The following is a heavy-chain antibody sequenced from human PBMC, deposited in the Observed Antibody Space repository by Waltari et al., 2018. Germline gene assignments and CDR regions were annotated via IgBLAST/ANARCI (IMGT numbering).Heavy chain of an antibody. CDR1: GGSISSGGYY. J-gene: IGHJ4*02. V-gene: IGHV4-31*03. Sequence: QVQLQESGPGLVKPSQTLSLTCTVSGGSISSGGYYWGWIRQHPGKGLEWIGYSYHSGSTYDNPSLKSRVTISVDRSKNQFSLKLSSVTAADTAVYYCARSGAAAVDYWGQGTLVTVSS. D-gene: IGHD6-13*01. CDR3: ARSGAAAVDY. CDR2: SYHSGST.